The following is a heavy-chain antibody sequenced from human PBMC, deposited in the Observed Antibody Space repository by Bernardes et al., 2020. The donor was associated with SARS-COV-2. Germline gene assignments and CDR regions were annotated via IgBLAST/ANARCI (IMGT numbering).Heavy chain of an antibody. CDR3: ARDWTSPQNDDLGSEYERY. J-gene: IGHJ4*02. Sequence: ASVKVSCKASGYTFASYDMGWVRQAPGQGLEWMGWISIWNGHTTYSQKFQDRLTMTTDISTATAYMELRSLRAEDTAVYYCARDWTSPQNDDLGSEYERYWGQGTLVTVSS. CDR1: GYTFASYD. CDR2: ISIWNGHT. D-gene: IGHD3-10*01. V-gene: IGHV1-18*01.